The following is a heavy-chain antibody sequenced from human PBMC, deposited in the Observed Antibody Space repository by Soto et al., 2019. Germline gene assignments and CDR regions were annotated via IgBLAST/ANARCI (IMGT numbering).Heavy chain of an antibody. Sequence: VGSLRLSCAASGFTFSSYAMSWVRQAPGKGLEWVSAISGSGGSTYYADSVKGRFTISRDNSKNTLYLQMNSLRAEDTAVYYCAKGNIVVVPAAPDYWGQGTLVTVS. J-gene: IGHJ4*02. CDR2: ISGSGGST. D-gene: IGHD2-2*01. CDR1: GFTFSSYA. V-gene: IGHV3-23*01. CDR3: AKGNIVVVPAAPDY.